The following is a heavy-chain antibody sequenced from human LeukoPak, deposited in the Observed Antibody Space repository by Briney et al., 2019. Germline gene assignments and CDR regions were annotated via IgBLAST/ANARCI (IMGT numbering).Heavy chain of an antibody. CDR3: ARDHVGIAAVGGGY. CDR2: ISGSGGST. D-gene: IGHD6-13*01. CDR1: GFTFSSYA. Sequence: GGSLRLSCAASGFTFSSYAMSWVRQAPGKGLEWVSAISGSGGSTYYADSVKGRFTISRDNSKNTLYLQMNSLRTEDTAVYYCARDHVGIAAVGGGYWGQGTLVTVSS. V-gene: IGHV3-23*01. J-gene: IGHJ4*02.